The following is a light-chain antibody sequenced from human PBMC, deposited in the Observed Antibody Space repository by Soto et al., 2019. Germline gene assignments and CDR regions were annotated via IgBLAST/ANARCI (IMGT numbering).Light chain of an antibody. CDR1: QSVSSY. V-gene: IGKV3-11*01. CDR2: EAS. J-gene: IGKJ2*01. Sequence: ETVWTQSPATLSFSPGERATLSCRASQSVSSYLALYQHRPGQAPRLLIYEASNMATGIPATFSGSGSGTDFTLTIISLEPEDFAVYYCQQRSKWPGTFGQGTKVAIK. CDR3: QQRSKWPGT.